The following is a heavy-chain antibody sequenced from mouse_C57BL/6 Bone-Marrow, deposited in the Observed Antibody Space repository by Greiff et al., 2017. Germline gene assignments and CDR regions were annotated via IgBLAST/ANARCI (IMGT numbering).Heavy chain of an antibody. CDR3: ARDGNFYAY. D-gene: IGHD2-1*01. J-gene: IGHJ3*01. CDR2: ISDGGSYT. V-gene: IGHV5-4*01. Sequence: EVKLVESGGGLVKPGGSLKLSCAASGFTFSSYAMSWVRQTPEKRLEWVAPISDGGSYTSYPDNVKVQFTISRDNAKNNLYLQMRHLKSEDTAMYNCARDGNFYAYWGQGTLVTVSA. CDR1: GFTFSSYA.